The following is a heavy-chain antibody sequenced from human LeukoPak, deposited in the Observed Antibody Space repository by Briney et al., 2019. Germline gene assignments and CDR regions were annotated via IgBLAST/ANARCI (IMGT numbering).Heavy chain of an antibody. J-gene: IGHJ6*01. CDR2: SIPILDIS. V-gene: IGHV1-69*02. CDR1: EAPFSSYC. CDR3: VRTNYYVRSGSHGPRTFYYGLVV. Sequence: SVKLSCKAAEAPFSSYCITWGRQSPGQGIGWMGRSIPILDISNYAQMFHDRGTITASKSTSTTYMELSRLRAEDTAVYFCVRTNYYVRSGSHGPRTFYYGLVVWGQGTGVSVS. D-gene: IGHD3-10*02.